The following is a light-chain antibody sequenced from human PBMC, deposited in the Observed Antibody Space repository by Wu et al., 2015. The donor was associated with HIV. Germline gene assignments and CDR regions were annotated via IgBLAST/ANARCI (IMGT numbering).Light chain of an antibody. J-gene: IGKJ1*01. CDR2: AAS. Sequence: AIRMTQSPSSPSASTGDRVTITCRASQGISSYLAWYQQKPGKAPKLLIYAASTLQSGVPSRFSGSGSGTDFTLTISCLQSEDFATYYCQQYYSYPPTFGQGTKVE. CDR3: QQYYSYPPT. V-gene: IGKV1-8*01. CDR1: QGISSY.